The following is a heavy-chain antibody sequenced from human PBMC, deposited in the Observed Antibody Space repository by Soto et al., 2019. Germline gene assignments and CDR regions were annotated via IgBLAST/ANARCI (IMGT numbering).Heavy chain of an antibody. V-gene: IGHV3-72*01. Sequence: GGSLRLPCAASGFTFSDHYMDWVRQAPGKGLEWVGRTRNKANSYTTEYAASVKGRFTISRDDSKNSLYLQMNSLKTEDTAVYYCVSALDTSQGRYYFDYWGQGTLVTVSS. CDR2: TRNKANSYTT. D-gene: IGHD2-2*01. CDR3: VSALDTSQGRYYFDY. J-gene: IGHJ4*02. CDR1: GFTFSDHY.